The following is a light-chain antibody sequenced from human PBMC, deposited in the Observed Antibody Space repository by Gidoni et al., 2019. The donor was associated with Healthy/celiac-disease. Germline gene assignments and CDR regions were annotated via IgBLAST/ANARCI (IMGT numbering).Light chain of an antibody. J-gene: IGLJ2*01. CDR1: SSNIGSNT. CDR3: AAWDDSLNGYVV. V-gene: IGLV1-44*01. CDR2: SNN. Sequence: QSVLTQPPSASGPPWHRVTISCSGSSSNIGSNTVNWYQQLPGTAPKLLIYSNNQRPSGVPDRFSGSKSGTSASLAISGLQSEDEADYYCAAWDDSLNGYVVFGGGTKLTVL.